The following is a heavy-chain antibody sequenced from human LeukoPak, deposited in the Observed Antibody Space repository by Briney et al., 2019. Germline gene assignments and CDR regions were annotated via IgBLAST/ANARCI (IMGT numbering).Heavy chain of an antibody. CDR3: VLSFTSLKSVREGGGFDV. J-gene: IGHJ3*01. CDR2: IGGDNVNR. D-gene: IGHD3-16*01. CDR1: GFIFKDFS. V-gene: IGHV3-11*03. Sequence: GGSLRLSCDTSGFIFKDFSMSWVRQRPGKGLEWMSYIGGDNVNRHYADSVKGRFTVSRDNAKNSHFLQMSSLRVEDTAVYFCVLSFTSLKSVREGGGFDVWGQGTMVTVSS.